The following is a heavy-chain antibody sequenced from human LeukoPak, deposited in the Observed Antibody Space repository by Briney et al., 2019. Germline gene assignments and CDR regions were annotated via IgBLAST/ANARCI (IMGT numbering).Heavy chain of an antibody. D-gene: IGHD1-1*01. J-gene: IGHJ4*02. CDR2: TSYDGSNK. CDR3: ARDTRYYFDY. Sequence: GRSLRLSCAASGFTFSSYAMHWVRQAPGKGLEWVAVTSYDGSNKYYADSVKGRFTISRDNSKNTLYLQMNSLRAEDTAVYYCARDTRYYFDYWGQGTLVTVSS. V-gene: IGHV3-30-3*01. CDR1: GFTFSSYA.